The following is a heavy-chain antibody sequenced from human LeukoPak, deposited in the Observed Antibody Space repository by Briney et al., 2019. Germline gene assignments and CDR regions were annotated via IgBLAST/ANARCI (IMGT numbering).Heavy chain of an antibody. Sequence: ASVKVSCKASGYTFTGYYMHWVRQAPGEGLEWMGGIIPIFGTVNYAQKFQGRVTITADKSTSTAYMELSSLRSEDTAVYYCARSLFRFLEWSYRSYYYYYMDVWGKGTTVTVSS. V-gene: IGHV1-69*06. D-gene: IGHD3-3*01. CDR3: ARSLFRFLEWSYRSYYYYYMDV. CDR1: GYTFTGYY. J-gene: IGHJ6*03. CDR2: IIPIFGTV.